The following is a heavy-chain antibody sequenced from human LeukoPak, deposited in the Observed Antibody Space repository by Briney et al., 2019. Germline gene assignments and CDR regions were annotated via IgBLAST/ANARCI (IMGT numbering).Heavy chain of an antibody. Sequence: GSSVKVSCTASGGTFSSYAISWVRQAPGQGLEWMGRIIPILGIANYAQKFQGRVTITADKSTSTAYMELSSLRSEDTAVYYCARTPGYYPFDYWGQGTLVTVSS. CDR3: ARTPGYYPFDY. CDR1: GGTFSSYA. V-gene: IGHV1-69*04. D-gene: IGHD3-22*01. J-gene: IGHJ4*02. CDR2: IIPILGIA.